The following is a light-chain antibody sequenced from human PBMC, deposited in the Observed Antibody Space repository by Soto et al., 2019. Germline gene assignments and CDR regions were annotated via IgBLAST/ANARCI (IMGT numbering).Light chain of an antibody. CDR2: GAS. CDR1: QSINTN. CDR3: QQSYSTLLIT. Sequence: IQMTQSPSFLSASVGDRVTISCRASQSINTNLNRYQQKPGKAPTLLISGASDLQSGVPSRFSGGGSGTDFSLTISSLQPEDFATYYCQQSYSTLLITFGQGTRLEIK. J-gene: IGKJ5*01. V-gene: IGKV1-39*01.